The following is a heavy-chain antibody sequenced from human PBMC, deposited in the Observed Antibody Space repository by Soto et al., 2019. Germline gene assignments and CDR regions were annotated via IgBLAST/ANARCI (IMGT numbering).Heavy chain of an antibody. V-gene: IGHV4-59*01. Sequence: SETLSLTCTVSGGSISSYYWSWIRQPPGKGLEWIGYIYYSGSTNYNPSLKSRVTISVDTSKNQFSLKLSSVTAADTAVYYCGARDCSSTSCHPYYSYMDVWGKGTTVTVSS. CDR2: IYYSGST. D-gene: IGHD2-2*01. CDR3: GARDCSSTSCHPYYSYMDV. J-gene: IGHJ6*03. CDR1: GGSISSYY.